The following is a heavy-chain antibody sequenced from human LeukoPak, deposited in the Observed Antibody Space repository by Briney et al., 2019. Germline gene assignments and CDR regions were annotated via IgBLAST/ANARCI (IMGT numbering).Heavy chain of an antibody. Sequence: PSETLSLTCTVSGGSISSYYWSWIRQPAGKGLEWIGRIYTSGSTNYNPSLKSRVTMSVDMSKNQFSLKLSSVTAADTAVYYCARDSSYSGYDFFDYWGQGTLVTVSS. D-gene: IGHD5-12*01. CDR3: ARDSSYSGYDFFDY. CDR2: IYTSGST. V-gene: IGHV4-4*07. J-gene: IGHJ4*02. CDR1: GGSISSYY.